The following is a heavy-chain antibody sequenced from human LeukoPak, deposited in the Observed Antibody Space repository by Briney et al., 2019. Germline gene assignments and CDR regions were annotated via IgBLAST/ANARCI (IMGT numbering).Heavy chain of an antibody. Sequence: ASVKVSCKASGYTFTVYYLHWVRQAPGQGLESMGWINPNSGGTNYAQEFQGRVTMTRDTSISTAYMELSRLRSDDTAVYYCARSWARIAAPGTPENNWYFDLWGRGTLVTVSS. V-gene: IGHV1-2*02. J-gene: IGHJ2*01. D-gene: IGHD6-13*01. CDR2: INPNSGGT. CDR3: ARSWARIAAPGTPENNWYFDL. CDR1: GYTFTVYY.